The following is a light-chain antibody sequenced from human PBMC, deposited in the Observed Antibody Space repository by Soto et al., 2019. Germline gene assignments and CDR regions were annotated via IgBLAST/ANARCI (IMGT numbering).Light chain of an antibody. CDR3: SSYTSSSTRVV. J-gene: IGLJ2*01. Sequence: QSALTQPASVSGSPGQSITISCTGTSSDVGLYNYVSWYQQHPGKAPKLMIYEVTNRPSGISNRFSGSKSGNTASLTISGLQAEDEADHYCSSYTSSSTRVVFGGGTKVTVL. CDR2: EVT. V-gene: IGLV2-14*01. CDR1: SSDVGLYNY.